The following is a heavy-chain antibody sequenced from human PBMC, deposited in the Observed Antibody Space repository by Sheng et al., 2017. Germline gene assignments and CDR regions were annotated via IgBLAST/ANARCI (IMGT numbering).Heavy chain of an antibody. CDR2: ISGSGGST. V-gene: IGHV3-23*01. CDR3: AKAGYSYGYYYYYMDV. Sequence: EVQLLESGGGLVQPGGSLRLSCAASGFTFSSYAMSWVRQAPGKGLEWVSAISGSGGSTYYADSVKGRFTISRDNSKNTLYLQMNSLRAEDTAVYYCAKAGYSYGYYYYYMDVWGKGTTVTVSS. D-gene: IGHD5-18*01. J-gene: IGHJ6*03. CDR1: GFTFSSYA.